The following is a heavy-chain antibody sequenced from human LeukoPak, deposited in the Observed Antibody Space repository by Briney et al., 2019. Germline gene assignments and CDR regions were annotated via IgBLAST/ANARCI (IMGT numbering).Heavy chain of an antibody. D-gene: IGHD3-22*01. CDR2: INPNSGGT. CDR1: GYTFTGYY. CDR3: ARITSGYYYDSSDLGLDY. V-gene: IGHV1-2*02. J-gene: IGHJ4*02. Sequence: ASVKVSCKASGYTFTGYYMHWVRQAPGQGLEWMGWINPNSGGTNYAQKFQGRVTMTRDTSISTAYLELSRLRSDDTAVYYCARITSGYYYDSSDLGLDYWGQGTLVTVSS.